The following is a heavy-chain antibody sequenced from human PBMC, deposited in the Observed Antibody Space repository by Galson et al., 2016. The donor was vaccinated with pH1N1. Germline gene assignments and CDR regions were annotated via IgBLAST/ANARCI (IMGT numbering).Heavy chain of an antibody. CDR2: IYYSGST. CDR3: ARGVAAAGHFYFDY. V-gene: IGHV4-30-4*08. D-gene: IGHD6-13*01. J-gene: IGHJ4*02. Sequence: TLSLTCTVSGGSISSGDYYWNWIRQPPGKGLEWIGYIYYSGSTYYNPSLKSRVSISVDTSKNQFSLKLSSVTAADTAVDYCARGVAAAGHFYFDYWGQGTLVTVSS. CDR1: GGSISSGDYY.